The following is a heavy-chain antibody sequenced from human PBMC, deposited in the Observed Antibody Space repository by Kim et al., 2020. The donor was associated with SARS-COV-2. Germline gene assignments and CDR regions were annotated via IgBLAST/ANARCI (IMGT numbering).Heavy chain of an antibody. CDR2: ISRDHVEV. Sequence: GGSLRLSCAASRFTFSPRGMTWIRQAPGKGLEWVSTISRDHVEVYAGSVRGRFTISRDNAGNSIYLQMNNLRAEDTAMYYCTRDGSEWSRDYWGQGTRVTVSS. CDR3: TRDGSEWSRDY. CDR1: RFTFSPRG. D-gene: IGHD3-3*01. J-gene: IGHJ4*02. V-gene: IGHV3-21*06.